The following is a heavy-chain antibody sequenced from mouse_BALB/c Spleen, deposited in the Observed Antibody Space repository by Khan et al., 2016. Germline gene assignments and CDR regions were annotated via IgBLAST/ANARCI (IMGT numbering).Heavy chain of an antibody. Sequence: EVKLEESGGGLVQPGGSMKLSCVASGFTFSNYWMNWVRQSPEKGLEWVAEIRLKSNNYATNYAESVKGRFTISRDDSKSSVYLQMNNLRAEDAGIYYCTGSDVWGAGTTVTVSS. CDR1: GFTFSNYW. CDR3: TGSDV. J-gene: IGHJ1*01. V-gene: IGHV6-6*02. CDR2: IRLKSNNYAT.